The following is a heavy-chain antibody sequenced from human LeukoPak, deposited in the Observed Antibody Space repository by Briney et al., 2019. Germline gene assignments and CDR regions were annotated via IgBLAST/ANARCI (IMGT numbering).Heavy chain of an antibody. V-gene: IGHV4-39*01. D-gene: IGHD3-3*01. CDR2: IYYSGNT. Sequence: SETLSLTCTVSGDSISTSNSYWGWIRQPPWKGLEWIGSIYYSGNTYYNPSLKSRATISVDTSKNQISLKVSSVTAADSALYFCARQRTSGSASNLRVAQIDSWGQGTLVTVSS. J-gene: IGHJ4*02. CDR1: GDSISTSNSY. CDR3: ARQRTSGSASNLRVAQIDS.